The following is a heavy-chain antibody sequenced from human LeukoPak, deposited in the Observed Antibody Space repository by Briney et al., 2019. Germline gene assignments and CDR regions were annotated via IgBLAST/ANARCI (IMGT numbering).Heavy chain of an antibody. J-gene: IGHJ5*02. CDR1: GYTFTGYY. CDR2: INPNSGGT. D-gene: IGHD6-13*01. CDR3: ARDRIAAAGQLYNWFDP. Sequence: ASVKVSCKASGYTFTGYYMHWVRQAPGQGLEWMGRINPNSGGTNYAQKFQGRATMTRDTSISTAYMELSRLRSDATAVYYCARDRIAAAGQLYNWFDPWGQGTLVTVSS. V-gene: IGHV1-2*06.